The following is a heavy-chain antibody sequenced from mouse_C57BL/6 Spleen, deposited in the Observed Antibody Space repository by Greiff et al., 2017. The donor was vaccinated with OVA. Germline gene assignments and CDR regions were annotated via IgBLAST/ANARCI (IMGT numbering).Heavy chain of an antibody. CDR1: GYTFPSYW. CDR3: ARNYYGSSYDWYFDV. Sequence: QVQLQQPGAELVKPGASVKLSCKASGYTFPSYWMHWVKQRPGRGLEWIGRIDPNSGGTKYNEKFKSKATLTGDKPSSTAYMQLSSLTSEDSAVYYCARNYYGSSYDWYFDVWGTGTTVTVSS. CDR2: IDPNSGGT. J-gene: IGHJ1*03. D-gene: IGHD1-1*01. V-gene: IGHV1-72*01.